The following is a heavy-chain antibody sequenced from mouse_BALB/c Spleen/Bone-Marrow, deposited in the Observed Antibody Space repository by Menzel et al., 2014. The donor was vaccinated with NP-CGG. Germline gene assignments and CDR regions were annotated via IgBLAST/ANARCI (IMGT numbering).Heavy chain of an antibody. CDR3: ARDINYDIYWYSDV. D-gene: IGHD2-4*01. CDR1: GFTFTDYY. V-gene: IGHV7-3*02. Sequence: DVKLVESGGGLVQPGGSLRLSCATSGFTFTDYYMSWVRQPPGKALEWLGFIRNKAKGYTSENSASVKGRFTISRDNSQSILYLQMNTLRAEDSATYYCARDINYDIYWYSDVWGAGTTVTVSS. J-gene: IGHJ1*01. CDR2: IRNKAKGYTS.